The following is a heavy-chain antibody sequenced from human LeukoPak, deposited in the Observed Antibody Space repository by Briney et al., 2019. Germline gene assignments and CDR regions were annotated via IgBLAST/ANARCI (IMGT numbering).Heavy chain of an antibody. CDR2: IWYDGSNK. CDR3: ARDGDIVVVPAANGGVDY. D-gene: IGHD2-2*01. V-gene: IGHV3-33*01. CDR1: GFTFSSYG. Sequence: PGRSLRLSCAASGFTFSSYGMHWVRQAPGEGLEWVAVIWYDGSNKYYADSVKGRFTISRDNSKNTLYLQMNSLRAEDTAVYYCARDGDIVVVPAANGGVDYWGQGTLVTVSS. J-gene: IGHJ4*02.